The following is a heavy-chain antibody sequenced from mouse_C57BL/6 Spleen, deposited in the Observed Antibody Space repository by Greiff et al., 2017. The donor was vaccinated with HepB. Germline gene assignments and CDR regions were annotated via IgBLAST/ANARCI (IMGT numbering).Heavy chain of an antibody. J-gene: IGHJ2*01. Sequence: QVQLQQSGAELVKPGASVKMSCKASGYTFTSYWITWVKQRPGQGLEWIGDIYPGSGSTNYNEKFKSKATLTVDTSSSTAYMQLSSLTSEDSAVYYCARPHYYGSSYGGYFDYWGQGTTLTVSS. V-gene: IGHV1-55*01. D-gene: IGHD1-1*01. CDR1: GYTFTSYW. CDR3: ARPHYYGSSYGGYFDY. CDR2: IYPGSGST.